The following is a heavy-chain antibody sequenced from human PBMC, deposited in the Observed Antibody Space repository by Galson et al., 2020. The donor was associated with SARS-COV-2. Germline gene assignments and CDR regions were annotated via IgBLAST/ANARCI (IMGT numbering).Heavy chain of an antibody. CDR3: ARVPYQLLFAIYYYYMDV. D-gene: IGHD2-2*01. J-gene: IGHJ6*03. Sequence: GGSLRLSCAASGFTFSDYYMSWIRQAPGKGLEWVSYISSSGSTIYYADSVKGRFTISRDNAKNSLYLQMNSLRAEDTAVYYCARVPYQLLFAIYYYYMDVWGKGTTVTISS. CDR1: GFTFSDYY. V-gene: IGHV3-11*04. CDR2: ISSSGSTI.